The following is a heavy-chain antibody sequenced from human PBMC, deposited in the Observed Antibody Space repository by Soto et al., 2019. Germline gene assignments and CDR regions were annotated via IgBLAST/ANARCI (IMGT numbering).Heavy chain of an antibody. D-gene: IGHD2-2*01. J-gene: IGHJ5*02. CDR2: VSGSGGST. Sequence: GGSLRLSCAASGFTFSSYAMSWVRQAPGKGLEWVSGVSGSGGSTYCVDSVKGRFTISRDNSKSTLYLQMNNLTAADTAVYYCARVPDRWGQGTLVTVSS. V-gene: IGHV3-23*01. CDR3: ARVPDR. CDR1: GFTFSSYA.